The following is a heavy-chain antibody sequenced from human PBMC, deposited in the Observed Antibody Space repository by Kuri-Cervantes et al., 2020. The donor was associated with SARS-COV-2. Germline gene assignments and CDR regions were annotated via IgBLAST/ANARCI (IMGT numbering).Heavy chain of an antibody. V-gene: IGHV3-64*04. Sequence: GGSLRLSCSASGFTFSSYAMHWVRQAPGKGLEYVSAISSNGGSTYYADSVKGRFTISRDNSKNTLYLQMNSLRAEDTAVYYCAKVSDCSGGSCYAFDYWGQGTLVTVSS. D-gene: IGHD2-15*01. CDR3: AKVSDCSGGSCYAFDY. CDR2: ISSNGGST. CDR1: GFTFSSYA. J-gene: IGHJ4*02.